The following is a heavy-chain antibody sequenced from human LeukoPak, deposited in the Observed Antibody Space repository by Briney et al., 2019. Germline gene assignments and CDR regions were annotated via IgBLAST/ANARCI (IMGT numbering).Heavy chain of an antibody. CDR2: ISYDGSNK. Sequence: PGRSLRLSCAASGFTFSSYAMHWVRQAPGKGLEWVAVISYDGSNKYYADSVKGRFIISRDNPKNTLYAQMNSLRAEDTAVYYCARDPNITPDYWGQGTLVTVSS. CDR3: ARDPNITPDY. J-gene: IGHJ4*02. D-gene: IGHD2/OR15-2a*01. CDR1: GFTFSSYA. V-gene: IGHV3-30*04.